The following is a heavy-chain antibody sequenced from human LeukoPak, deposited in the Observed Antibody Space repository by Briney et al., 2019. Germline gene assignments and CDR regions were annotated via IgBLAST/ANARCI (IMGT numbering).Heavy chain of an antibody. CDR1: GGTFSSYA. Sequence: ASVKVSCKASGGTFSSYAISWVRQAPGQGLEWMGGIIPIFGTANYAQKFQGRVTITADKSTSTAYMELSSLRSEDTAVYYCAREGHRGYSYGSDYYYYMDVWGKGTTVTVSS. CDR3: AREGHRGYSYGSDYYYYMDV. V-gene: IGHV1-69*06. D-gene: IGHD5-18*01. CDR2: IIPIFGTA. J-gene: IGHJ6*03.